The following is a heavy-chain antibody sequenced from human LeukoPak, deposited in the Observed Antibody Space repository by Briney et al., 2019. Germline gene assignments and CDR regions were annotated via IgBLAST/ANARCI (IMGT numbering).Heavy chain of an antibody. CDR3: ARGPPYGSGKFGPFDY. D-gene: IGHD3-10*01. V-gene: IGHV3-11*01. Sequence: GGSLRLSCEVSGFNFGDYYMSWIRQAPGKGLEWICYISSSSTTTYYADSVKGRFTISRDNGKNSLYLQMNSLRTEDTAVYYCARGPPYGSGKFGPFDYWGQGTLVTVSS. CDR2: ISSSSTTT. J-gene: IGHJ4*02. CDR1: GFNFGDYY.